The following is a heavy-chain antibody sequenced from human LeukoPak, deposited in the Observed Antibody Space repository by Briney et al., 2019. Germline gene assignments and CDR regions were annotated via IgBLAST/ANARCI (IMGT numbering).Heavy chain of an antibody. V-gene: IGHV4-59*01. D-gene: IGHD3-10*01. CDR2: IYYSGST. CDR3: ATTTNYGSGSYNY. CDR1: GGSISSYY. J-gene: IGHJ4*02. Sequence: SETLSLTCTVSGGSISSYYWSWIRQPPGKGLEWIGYIYYSGSTNYNPPLKSRVTISVDTSKNQFSLKLSSVTAADTAVYYCATTTNYGSGSYNYWGQGTLVTVSS.